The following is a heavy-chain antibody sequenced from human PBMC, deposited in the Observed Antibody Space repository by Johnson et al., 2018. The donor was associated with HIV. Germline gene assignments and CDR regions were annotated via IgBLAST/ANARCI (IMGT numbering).Heavy chain of an antibody. CDR1: GFTVSSNY. CDR2: IYSGGST. D-gene: IGHD3-3*01. Sequence: VQLVESGGGLVQPGGSLRLSCAASGFTVSSNYMSWVRQAPGTGLEWVSVIYSGGSTYYADSVKGRFTISRDNSKNTLYLQMNSLRAEDTAVYYCARVAAELRFLEWLFQGAFDIWGQGTMVTVSS. J-gene: IGHJ3*02. CDR3: ARVAAELRFLEWLFQGAFDI. V-gene: IGHV3-66*02.